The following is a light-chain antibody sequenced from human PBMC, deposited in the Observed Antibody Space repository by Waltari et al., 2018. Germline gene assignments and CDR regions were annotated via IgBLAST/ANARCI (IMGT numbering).Light chain of an antibody. CDR2: DSS. J-gene: IGKJ4*01. CDR1: QSVGNF. V-gene: IGKV3-11*01. CDR3: QHRSKWPPLT. Sequence: EIVLTQSPATLSLSPGERATLSCRASQSVGNFLAWYQLKPGQPLRLLIYDSSSRATGIPPMFSGSGSGTDFTLTISSLEPEDFAVYYCQHRSKWPPLTFGGGTKLEIK.